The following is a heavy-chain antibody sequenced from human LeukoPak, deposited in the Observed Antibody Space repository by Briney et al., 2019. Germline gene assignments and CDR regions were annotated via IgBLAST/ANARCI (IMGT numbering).Heavy chain of an antibody. CDR1: GFTFSSSW. Sequence: GGSLRPSCAASGFTFSSSWMHWVRQAPGKGLVWVSRINSDGSITNYADTVKGRFTISRDNAKNSLYLQMNSLRAEDTAVYYCARDLTVRGVGYFDYWGQGTLVTVSS. J-gene: IGHJ4*02. CDR2: INSDGSIT. V-gene: IGHV3-74*01. CDR3: ARDLTVRGVGYFDY. D-gene: IGHD3-10*01.